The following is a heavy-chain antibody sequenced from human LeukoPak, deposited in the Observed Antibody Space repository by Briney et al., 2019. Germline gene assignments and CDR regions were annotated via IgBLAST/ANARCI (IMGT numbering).Heavy chain of an antibody. V-gene: IGHV4-34*01. Sequence: SETLSLTCAVYGGSFSGYYWSWIRQPPGKGLEWIGEINHSGSTNYNPSLKSRVTISVDTSKNQFSLKLSSVTAADTAVCYCARGKSIDYWGQGTLVTVSS. CDR2: INHSGST. CDR3: ARGKSIDY. J-gene: IGHJ4*02. CDR1: GGSFSGYY. D-gene: IGHD2/OR15-2a*01.